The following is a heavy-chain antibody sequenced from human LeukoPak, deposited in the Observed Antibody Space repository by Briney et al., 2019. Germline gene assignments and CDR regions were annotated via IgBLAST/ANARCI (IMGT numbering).Heavy chain of an antibody. CDR2: IKQDGSDK. D-gene: IGHD3-9*01. V-gene: IGHV3-7*01. Sequence: GGSLRLSCAASGFTFSSYSMIWVRQAPGKGLEWVASIKQDGSDKYYVDSVKGRFTISKDNAKNSLYLHMNSLRAEDTAVYYCARDYFGAMDVWGLGTTVAVSS. CDR3: ARDYFGAMDV. CDR1: GFTFSSYS. J-gene: IGHJ6*02.